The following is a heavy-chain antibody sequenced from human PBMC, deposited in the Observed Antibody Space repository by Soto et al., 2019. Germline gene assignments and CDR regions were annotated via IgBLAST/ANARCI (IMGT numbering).Heavy chain of an antibody. CDR3: ARGFNQRITIFGVVNSYFYMDV. CDR1: GFTFSSYG. Sequence: GGSLRLSCAASGFTFSSYGMHWVRQAPGKGLEWVAVISYDGSNKYYADSVKGRYTISRDNSKNTLYLQMNSLRAEDTAVYYSARGFNQRITIFGVVNSYFYMDVWGKGTTVTVSS. CDR2: ISYDGSNK. J-gene: IGHJ6*03. D-gene: IGHD3-3*01. V-gene: IGHV3-30*03.